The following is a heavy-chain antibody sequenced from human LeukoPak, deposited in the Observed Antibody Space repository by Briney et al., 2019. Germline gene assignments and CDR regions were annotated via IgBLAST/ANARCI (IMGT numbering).Heavy chain of an antibody. Sequence: PGGSLRLSCAAPGFTFDDYGMSWVRQAPGKGLEWVSGINWNGGSTGYADYVKGRFTISRDNAKNSLYLQMNSLRAEDTALYYCARPKFKYSSSWYGDYWGQGTLVTVSS. CDR3: ARPKFKYSSSWYGDY. D-gene: IGHD6-13*01. CDR2: INWNGGST. V-gene: IGHV3-20*04. J-gene: IGHJ4*02. CDR1: GFTFDDYG.